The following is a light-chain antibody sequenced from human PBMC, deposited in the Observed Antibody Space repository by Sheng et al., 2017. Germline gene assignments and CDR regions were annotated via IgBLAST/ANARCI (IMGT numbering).Light chain of an antibody. V-gene: IGKV1-16*01. CDR3: QQSYSIPPTWT. Sequence: DIQMTQSPSSLSASVGDRVTITCRASQGISNSLAWFQQKPGKAPKSLIYAASSLQSGAPLRFSGSGSGADFTLTISNLQAEDLATYYCQQSYSIPPTWTFGQGTKVEIK. J-gene: IGKJ1*01. CDR1: QGISNS. CDR2: AAS.